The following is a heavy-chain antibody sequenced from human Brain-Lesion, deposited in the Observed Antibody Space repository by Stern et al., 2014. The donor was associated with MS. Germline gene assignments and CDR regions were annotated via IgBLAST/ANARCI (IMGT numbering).Heavy chain of an antibody. CDR3: ARGAGVFDS. V-gene: IGHV4-39*02. CDR2: IFYTGST. CDR1: GGSIGRSSYY. Sequence: QVQLQESGPGLVKPSETLSLTCTVSGGSIGRSSYYWGWIRQPPGKGLEWIGNIFYTGSTFYDPSLKSRVTISVDTANKHFSLWLNSVTAADTAVYYCARGAGVFDSWGQGTLVTVSP. D-gene: IGHD6-19*01. J-gene: IGHJ4*02.